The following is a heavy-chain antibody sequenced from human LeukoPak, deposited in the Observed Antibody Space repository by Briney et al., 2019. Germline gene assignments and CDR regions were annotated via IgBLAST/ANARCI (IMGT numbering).Heavy chain of an antibody. J-gene: IGHJ4*02. D-gene: IGHD6-19*01. Sequence: QPGRSLRLSCAASGFTFTNHGMHWVRQAPGKGLEWVADIWCDGSNKYYADSVRGRFTLSRDNSKNMLYLRMNSLRAEDTAVYYCARGSAIAVTYFDYWGQGTLVTVSS. CDR1: GFTFTNHG. CDR2: IWCDGSNK. CDR3: ARGSAIAVTYFDY. V-gene: IGHV3-33*01.